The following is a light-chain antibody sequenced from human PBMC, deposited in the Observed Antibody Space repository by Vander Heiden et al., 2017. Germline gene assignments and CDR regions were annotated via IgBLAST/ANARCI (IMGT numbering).Light chain of an antibody. Sequence: DIQMTQSPSSLSASVGDRVTITCRASQNISSYLNWYQQKPGNAPKLLIYAASSLQSGVPSRFRGSGSGTDFTLTISSLQPEDCATYDCQQSYRTPTWTFGQGTKVEIK. V-gene: IGKV1-39*01. CDR3: QQSYRTPTWT. J-gene: IGKJ1*01. CDR1: QNISSY. CDR2: AAS.